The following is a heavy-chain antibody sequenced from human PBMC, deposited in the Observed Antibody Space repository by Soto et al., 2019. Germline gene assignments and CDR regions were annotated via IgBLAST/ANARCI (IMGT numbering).Heavy chain of an antibody. Sequence: PLRHSSAASGFTLDDYAMHWVRQAPGKGLEWVSGISWNSGSIGYADSVKGRFTISRLNAKNSLYLQMNSLRAEDTALYYCAKDIGGTYYDFWRSYDETSGMDVWGQGTTVTVSS. D-gene: IGHD3-3*01. CDR1: GFTLDDYA. CDR3: AKDIGGTYYDFWRSYDETSGMDV. J-gene: IGHJ6*02. CDR2: ISWNSGSI. V-gene: IGHV3-9*01.